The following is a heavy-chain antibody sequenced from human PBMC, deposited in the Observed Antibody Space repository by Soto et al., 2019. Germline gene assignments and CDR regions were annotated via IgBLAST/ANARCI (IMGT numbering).Heavy chain of an antibody. CDR3: ARGRYYDVLTGYFNYGMDV. V-gene: IGHV3-7*01. D-gene: IGHD3-9*01. J-gene: IGHJ6*02. CDR2: IKQDGSEK. Sequence: GGALRLSCAASGCTFSSYWMSWVRQAPGKGLEWVANIKQDGSEKYYVDSVKGRFTISRDNAKKSLYLQMNSLRVEDTAVYYCARGRYYDVLTGYFNYGMDVWGQGTTVTVSS. CDR1: GCTFSSYW.